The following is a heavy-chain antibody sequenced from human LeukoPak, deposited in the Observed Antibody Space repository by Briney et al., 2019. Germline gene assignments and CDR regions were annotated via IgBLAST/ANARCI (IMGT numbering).Heavy chain of an antibody. CDR1: GGSISSGDYY. Sequence: SETLSLTCTVSGGSISSGDYYRSWIRQPPGKGLGWIGYIYYSGSTYYNPSLKSRVTISVDTSKNQFSLKLSSVTAADTAVYYCARESYFPRYFDYWGQGTLVTVSS. V-gene: IGHV4-30-4*01. CDR3: ARESYFPRYFDY. J-gene: IGHJ4*02. D-gene: IGHD3-10*01. CDR2: IYYSGST.